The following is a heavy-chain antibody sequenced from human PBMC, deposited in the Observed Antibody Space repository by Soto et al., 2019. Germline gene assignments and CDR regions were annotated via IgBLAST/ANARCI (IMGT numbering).Heavy chain of an antibody. CDR3: ARGYPRSILSTSLTTSYWFDS. Sequence: QVQLQQWGTGLLKPSETLSLHCAVYGESLRGYYWSWIRQTPAMGLEWIGEINHRGTTNHDSCLNSRAIISIDTSKNQVSLRLNYVTAADTAVYYCARGYPRSILSTSLTTSYWFDSWGQGTLVTVSS. CDR1: GESLRGYY. CDR2: INHRGTT. J-gene: IGHJ5*01. D-gene: IGHD2-21*01. V-gene: IGHV4-34*04.